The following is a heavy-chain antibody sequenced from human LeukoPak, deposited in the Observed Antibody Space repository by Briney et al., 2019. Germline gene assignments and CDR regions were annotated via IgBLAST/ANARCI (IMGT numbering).Heavy chain of an antibody. Sequence: SVRASCKASGGTFSSYAISWVRQAPGQGPEWMGGIIPIFGTANYAQKFQGRVTITTDESTSTAYMELSSLRSEDTAVYYCAREGITIFGVVRSYYYMDVWGKGTTVTVSS. V-gene: IGHV1-69*05. CDR3: AREGITIFGVVRSYYYMDV. CDR2: IIPIFGTA. D-gene: IGHD3-3*01. CDR1: GGTFSSYA. J-gene: IGHJ6*03.